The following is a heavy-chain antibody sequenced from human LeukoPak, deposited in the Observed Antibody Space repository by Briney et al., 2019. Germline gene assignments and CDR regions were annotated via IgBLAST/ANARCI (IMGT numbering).Heavy chain of an antibody. Sequence: ASVKVSCKASVYTFTRYYMHWVRQAPGQGLEWMGWINPNSGGTNYAQKFQGRVTMTRDTSISTAYMELSRLRSDDTAVYYCARVGSSGYYLGYWGQGTLVTVSS. CDR3: ARVGSSGYYLGY. CDR2: INPNSGGT. V-gene: IGHV1-2*02. CDR1: VYTFTRYY. J-gene: IGHJ4*02. D-gene: IGHD3-22*01.